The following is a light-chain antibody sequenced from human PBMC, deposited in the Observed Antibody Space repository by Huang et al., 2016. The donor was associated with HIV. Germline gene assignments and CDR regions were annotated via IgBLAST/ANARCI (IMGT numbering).Light chain of an antibody. CDR1: ESLVYTDGNTY. V-gene: IGKV2-30*01. CDR3: MQGTHWPPT. J-gene: IGKJ1*01. Sequence: DVELTQSPLSLPVTLGQPASISCRSSESLVYTDGNTYLNWFHQRPGQPPRRLIFKVSERDSGVPARISGRVSGTYFTLEISSVEAGDVGLYFCMQGTHWPPTFGQGTKVEFK. CDR2: KVS.